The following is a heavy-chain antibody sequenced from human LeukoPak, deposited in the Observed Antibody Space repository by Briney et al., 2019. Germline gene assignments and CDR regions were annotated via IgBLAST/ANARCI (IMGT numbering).Heavy chain of an antibody. Sequence: PAGSLRLSCAASGFTFSNYWMSWVRRAPGKGLEWVANIKQDGSETYYVDSVRGRFTISRDNAQNSLYLQMNSLRAEDTAVYYCARDFWGAYRVDFFDFWGQRMLVTVSS. CDR1: GFTFSNYW. D-gene: IGHD3-3*01. J-gene: IGHJ4*01. V-gene: IGHV3-7*01. CDR3: ARDFWGAYRVDFFDF. CDR2: IKQDGSET.